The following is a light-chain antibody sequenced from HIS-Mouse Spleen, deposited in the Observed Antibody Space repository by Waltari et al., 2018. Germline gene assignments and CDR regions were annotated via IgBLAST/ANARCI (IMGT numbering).Light chain of an antibody. Sequence: QSALTQPASVSGSPGQSITISCTGTSSDVGGYHHVSWYQPHPGKAPKLMIYEVSNRPSGVSNRFSGSKSGNTASLTISGLQAEDEADYYCSSYTSSSSWVFGGGTKLTVL. CDR2: EVS. V-gene: IGLV2-14*01. J-gene: IGLJ3*02. CDR1: SSDVGGYHH. CDR3: SSYTSSSSWV.